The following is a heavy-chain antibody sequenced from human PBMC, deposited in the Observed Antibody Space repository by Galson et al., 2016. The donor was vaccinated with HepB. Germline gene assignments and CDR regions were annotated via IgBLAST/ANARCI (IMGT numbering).Heavy chain of an antibody. D-gene: IGHD3-10*01. Sequence: SETLSLTCAVSGGSISSSNWWSWVRQSPTKGLEWIGEIYPSGITSYNPSLKSRVTISVDKSKNQFSLKLRSVTAADTAVYNCARGNSYSASGSSTNWFDPWGQGTLVTVSS. CDR3: ARGNSYSASGSSTNWFDP. CDR2: IYPSGIT. J-gene: IGHJ5*02. V-gene: IGHV4-4*02. CDR1: GGSISSSNW.